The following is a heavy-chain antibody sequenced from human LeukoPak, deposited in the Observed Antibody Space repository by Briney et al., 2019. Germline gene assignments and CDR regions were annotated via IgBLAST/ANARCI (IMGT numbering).Heavy chain of an antibody. D-gene: IGHD2-2*01. J-gene: IGHJ4*02. Sequence: GGSLRLSCAASGFTFSGCAMSWVRQAPGKGLEWVSAISGSGGRPYYADSVKGRFTISRDNSKNMLYLQMNSLRAEDTAVYYCARHPEPGYCSSTSCHESYFDYWGQGTLVTVSS. CDR1: GFTFSGCA. V-gene: IGHV3-23*01. CDR2: ISGSGGRP. CDR3: ARHPEPGYCSSTSCHESYFDY.